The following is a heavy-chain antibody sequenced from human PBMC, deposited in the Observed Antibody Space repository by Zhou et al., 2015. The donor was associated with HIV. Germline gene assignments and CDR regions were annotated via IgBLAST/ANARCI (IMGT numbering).Heavy chain of an antibody. CDR1: GGTFSSYA. Sequence: QVQLVQSGAEVKKPGSSVKVSCKASGGTFSSYAISWVRQAPGQGLEWMGGIIPIFGTANYAQKFQGRVTITADESTSTAYMELSSLRSEDTAVYYCARGIVVVPAAIGRRGDWFDPWGQGTLVTVSS. J-gene: IGHJ5*02. CDR3: ARGIVVVPAAIGRRGDWFDP. CDR2: IIPIFGTA. D-gene: IGHD2-2*01. V-gene: IGHV1-69*01.